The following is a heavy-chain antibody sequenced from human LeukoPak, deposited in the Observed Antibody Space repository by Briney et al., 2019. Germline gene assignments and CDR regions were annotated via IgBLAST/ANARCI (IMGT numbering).Heavy chain of an antibody. Sequence: ASVKVSCKTSGYTFTGYYIHWVRLAPGQGLEWMGWISPNTGGTNYAQNFQGRVTMTRDTSISTAYMDLSRLTSDDTAVYYCARDWGLSGSYYGFSDNWGQGTLVTVSS. CDR3: ARDWGLSGSYYGFSDN. D-gene: IGHD3-10*01. CDR1: GYTFTGYY. CDR2: ISPNTGGT. V-gene: IGHV1-2*02. J-gene: IGHJ4*02.